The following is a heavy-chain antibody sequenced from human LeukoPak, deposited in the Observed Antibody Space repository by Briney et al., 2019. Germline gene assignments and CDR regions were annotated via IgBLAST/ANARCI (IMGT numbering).Heavy chain of an antibody. J-gene: IGHJ4*02. CDR3: ARLVGYYDSSGYYRYYFDY. CDR2: IYYSGST. V-gene: IGHV4-59*01. Sequence: KPSETLSLTCTVSGGSISSYYWSWIRQPPGKGLEWIGYIYYSGSTNYNPSLKSRVAISVDTSKNQFSLKLSSVTAADTAVYYCARLVGYYDSSGYYRYYFDYWGQGTLVTVSS. CDR1: GGSISSYY. D-gene: IGHD3-22*01.